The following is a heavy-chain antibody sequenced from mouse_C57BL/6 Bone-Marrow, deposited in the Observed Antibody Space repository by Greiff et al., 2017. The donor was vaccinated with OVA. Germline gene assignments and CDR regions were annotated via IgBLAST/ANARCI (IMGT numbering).Heavy chain of an antibody. V-gene: IGHV6-6*01. Sequence: EVKLMESGGGLVQPGGSMKLSCAASGFTFSDAWMDWVRQSPEKGLEWVAEIRNKANNHATYYAESVKGRFTISRDDSKSSVYLQMNSLRAEDTGIYYCTRPSGSSDWYFDVWGTGTTVTVSS. CDR2: IRNKANNHAT. J-gene: IGHJ1*03. D-gene: IGHD1-1*01. CDR3: TRPSGSSDWYFDV. CDR1: GFTFSDAW.